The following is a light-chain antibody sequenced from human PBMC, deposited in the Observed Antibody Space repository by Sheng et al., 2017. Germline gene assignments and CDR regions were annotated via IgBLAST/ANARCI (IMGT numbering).Light chain of an antibody. CDR3: QQYGSSPLT. J-gene: IGKJ4*01. CDR1: QSVTSF. CDR2: GAS. V-gene: IGKV3-20*01. Sequence: EIVLTQSPGTLSLSPGESATLSCRASQSVTSFLAWYQQKPGQAPRLLIYGASSRVTGIPDRFSGSGSGTDFTLTISRLEPEDFAVYYCQQYGSSPLTFGGGTKVEIK.